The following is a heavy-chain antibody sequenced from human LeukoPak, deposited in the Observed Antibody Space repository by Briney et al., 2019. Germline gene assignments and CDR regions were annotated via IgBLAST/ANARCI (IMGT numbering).Heavy chain of an antibody. D-gene: IGHD5-12*01. Sequence: SETLSLTCTVSGGSISGYYWSWIRQPPGKGLEWIGYIYYSGNTKYNPSLKSRVTISVDTSKNQFSLKLSSVTAADTAVYYCARRSDYDFPRPYYYYMDVWGKGTTVTVSS. CDR2: IYYSGNT. J-gene: IGHJ6*03. V-gene: IGHV4-59*01. CDR3: ARRSDYDFPRPYYYYMDV. CDR1: GGSISGYY.